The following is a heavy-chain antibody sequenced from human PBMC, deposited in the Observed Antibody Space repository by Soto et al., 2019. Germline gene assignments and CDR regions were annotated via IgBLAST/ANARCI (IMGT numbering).Heavy chain of an antibody. V-gene: IGHV1-69*13. J-gene: IGHJ6*02. CDR1: GGTFSSYA. CDR2: IIPIFGTA. CDR3: ARGRRHIVATIESYYYGMDV. Sequence: SVKVSCKASGGTFSSYAISWVRQAPGQGLEWMGGIIPIFGTANYAQKFQGRVTITADESTSTAYMELSSLRSEDTAVYYCARGRRHIVATIESYYYGMDVWGQGTTVTVSS. D-gene: IGHD5-12*01.